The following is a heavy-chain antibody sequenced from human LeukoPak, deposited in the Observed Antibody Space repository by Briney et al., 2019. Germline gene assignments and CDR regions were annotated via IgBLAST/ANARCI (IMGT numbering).Heavy chain of an antibody. D-gene: IGHD3-22*01. Sequence: SETLSLTCAVYGGSFSGYYWSWIRQPPGKGLEWIGEINHSGSTNYNPSLKSRVTISVDTSKNQFSLKLSSVTAADTAVYYCARRRLGVSSGYYLDYWGQGTLVTVSS. CDR1: GGSFSGYY. CDR2: INHSGST. V-gene: IGHV4-34*01. J-gene: IGHJ4*02. CDR3: ARRRLGVSSGYYLDY.